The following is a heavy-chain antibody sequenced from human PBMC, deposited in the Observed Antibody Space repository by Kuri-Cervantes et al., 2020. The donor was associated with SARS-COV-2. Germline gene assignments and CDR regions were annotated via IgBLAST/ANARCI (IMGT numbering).Heavy chain of an antibody. J-gene: IGHJ6*02. CDR3: AKGEYQLLYGGISGYYYGMDV. V-gene: IGHV3-23*01. D-gene: IGHD2-2*02. CDR2: ISGSGGST. Sequence: GGFLRLPCAALGLTFSRTAMSWVRKAPGKGLEGVSAISGSGGSTYYADSVKGRFTISRDNSKNTLYLQMNSLRAEDTAVYYCAKGEYQLLYGGISGYYYGMDVWGQGTTVTVSS. CDR1: GLTFSRTA.